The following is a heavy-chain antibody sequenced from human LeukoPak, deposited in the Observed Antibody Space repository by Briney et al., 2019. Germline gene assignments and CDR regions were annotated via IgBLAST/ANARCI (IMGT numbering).Heavy chain of an antibody. Sequence: GGSLRLSCAASGFTFRSYEMNWVRQAPGRGLEWISYISGSGTTIYYADSVKGRFTISRDNAKNSVYLQMNSLRAGDTAVYYCATYIVGPTIDYWGQGTLVTVSS. D-gene: IGHD2-15*01. CDR3: ATYIVGPTIDY. V-gene: IGHV3-48*03. CDR1: GFTFRSYE. J-gene: IGHJ4*02. CDR2: ISGSGTTI.